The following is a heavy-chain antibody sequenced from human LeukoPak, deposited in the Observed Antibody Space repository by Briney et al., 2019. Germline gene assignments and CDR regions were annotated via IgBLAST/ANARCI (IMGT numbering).Heavy chain of an antibody. Sequence: SVKVSCKASGGTFSSYAISWVRQAPGQGLEWMGRIIPILGIANYAQKFQGRVTITADKSTSTAYMELSSLRSEDTAVYYCASSSMTTVGYYFDYWGQGTLVTVSS. CDR3: ASSSMTTVGYYFDY. J-gene: IGHJ4*02. D-gene: IGHD4-11*01. V-gene: IGHV1-69*04. CDR2: IIPILGIA. CDR1: GGTFSSYA.